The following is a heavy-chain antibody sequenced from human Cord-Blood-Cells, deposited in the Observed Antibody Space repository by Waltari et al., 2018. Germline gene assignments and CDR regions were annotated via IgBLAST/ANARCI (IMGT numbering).Heavy chain of an antibody. D-gene: IGHD3-3*01. J-gene: IGHJ5*02. CDR1: GGSIRSSSYY. V-gene: IGHV4-39*01. CDR2: IYYSGRP. CDR3: ARTGPGLEWLLKYNWFDP. Sequence: QLQLQESGPGLVKPSEPLSLTCTVSGGSIRSSSYYWGWIRQPPGRGLEWLGSIYYSGRPYYNPSLKSRVTISVDTSKNQFSLKLSSVTAADTAVYYCARTGPGLEWLLKYNWFDPWGQGTLVTVSS.